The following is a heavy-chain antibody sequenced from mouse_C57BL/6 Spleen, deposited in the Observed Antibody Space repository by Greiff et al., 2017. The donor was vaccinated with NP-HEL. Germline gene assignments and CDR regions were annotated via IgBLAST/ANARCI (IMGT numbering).Heavy chain of an antibody. CDR2: ISSGGSYT. CDR1: GFTFSSYG. V-gene: IGHV5-6*02. CDR3: ARNTDGSSLDY. D-gene: IGHD1-1*01. J-gene: IGHJ2*01. Sequence: DVKLVESGGDLVKPGGSLKLSCAASGFTFSSYGMSWVRQTPDKRLEWVATISSGGSYTYYPDSVKGRFTISRDNAKNTLYLQMSSLKSEDTAMYYCARNTDGSSLDYWGQGTTLTVSS.